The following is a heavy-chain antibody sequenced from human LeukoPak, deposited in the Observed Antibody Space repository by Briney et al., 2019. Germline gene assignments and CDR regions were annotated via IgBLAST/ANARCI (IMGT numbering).Heavy chain of an antibody. Sequence: GGSLRLSCAASGFTFSSYSMNWVRQAPGKGLEWVSHISSSGAIIYYADSVKGRFTISRDNAKNSLYLQMNSLRAEDTAVYYCARDIGGMSTDYYFDSWGQGTLVTVSS. CDR3: ARDIGGMSTDYYFDS. D-gene: IGHD1-26*01. CDR1: GFTFSSYS. J-gene: IGHJ4*02. CDR2: ISSSGAII. V-gene: IGHV3-48*04.